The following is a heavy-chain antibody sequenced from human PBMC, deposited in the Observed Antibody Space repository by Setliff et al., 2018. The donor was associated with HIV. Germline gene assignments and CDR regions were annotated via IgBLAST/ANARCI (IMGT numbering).Heavy chain of an antibody. CDR2: IYYSGNT. CDR1: GASISSSSYF. J-gene: IGHJ6*03. V-gene: IGHV4-39*01. Sequence: NPSETLSLTCTVSGASISSSSYFWAWIRQPPGKGLEWIGTIYYSGNTYYNPSLKSRVTISVDTSKNQISLKLSSVTAADTAVYYCASAYCGGDCYSRTRKFYYYYYMDVWGKGTTVTV. CDR3: ASAYCGGDCYSRTRKFYYYYYMDV. D-gene: IGHD2-21*02.